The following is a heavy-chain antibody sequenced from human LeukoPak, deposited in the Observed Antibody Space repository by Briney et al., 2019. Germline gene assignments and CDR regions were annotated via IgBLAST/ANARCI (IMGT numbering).Heavy chain of an antibody. CDR1: GLTFSTSG. D-gene: IGHD6-13*01. Sequence: GGSLRLSCTASGLTFSTSGFNWVRQAPGKGLEWVSYISSSGSTIYYADSVKGRFTISRDNAKNSLYLQMNSLRAEDTAVYYCARGARIAAAAFDYWGQGTLVTVSS. CDR3: ARGARIAAAAFDY. V-gene: IGHV3-48*04. J-gene: IGHJ4*02. CDR2: ISSSGSTI.